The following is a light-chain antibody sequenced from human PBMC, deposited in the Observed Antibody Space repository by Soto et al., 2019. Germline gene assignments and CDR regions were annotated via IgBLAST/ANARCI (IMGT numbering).Light chain of an antibody. CDR1: QSVLYGSNNKNS. CDR3: LLDYAYFWA. V-gene: IGKV4-1*01. Sequence: DIVMTQSPDSLAVSLGERATINCKSSQSVLYGSNNKNSLAWYQQKPGQPPKLLICWASTREFGVPSRFSGSGFGTDFTLTINSLQPEDFATYYCLLDYAYFWAFGQGTKVDIK. J-gene: IGKJ1*01. CDR2: WAS.